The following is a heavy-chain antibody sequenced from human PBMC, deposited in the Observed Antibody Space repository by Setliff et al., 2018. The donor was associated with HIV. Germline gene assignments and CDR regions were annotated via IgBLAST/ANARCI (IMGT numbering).Heavy chain of an antibody. CDR3: ARRDLTSVPT. CDR2: IHYNERT. Sequence: SETLSLTCTVSGGSASNSRYYWAWIRQPPGKGLEYIGSIHYNERTYYNPSLKSRVAISIDTSKNQFSLKLSSVTAADTAVYYCARRDLTSVPTWGRGTLVTVSS. D-gene: IGHD3-10*01. V-gene: IGHV4-39*01. J-gene: IGHJ5*02. CDR1: GGSASNSRYY.